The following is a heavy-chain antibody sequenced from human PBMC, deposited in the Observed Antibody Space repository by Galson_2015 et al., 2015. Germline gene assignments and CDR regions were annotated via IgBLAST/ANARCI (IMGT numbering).Heavy chain of an antibody. V-gene: IGHV3-21*04. CDR3: ARDFIAAGGLDV. Sequence: SLRLSCAASGFTFSTYWMHWVRQAPGKGLEWVSAISGSGGATYYADSVKGRFTVSRDNAKNSLYLQMNSLRAEDTAVYYCARDFIAAGGLDVWGQGTTVTVS. CDR2: ISGSGGAT. CDR1: GFTFSTYW. J-gene: IGHJ6*02. D-gene: IGHD3-16*02.